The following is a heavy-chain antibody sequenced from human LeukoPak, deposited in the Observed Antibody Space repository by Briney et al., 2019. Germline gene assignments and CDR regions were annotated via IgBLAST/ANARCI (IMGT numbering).Heavy chain of an antibody. CDR2: ISAYNGNT. CDR1: GYTFTSYG. Sequence: ASVKVSCKASGYTFTSYGISWVRQAPGQGLEWMGWISAYNGNTNYAQKLQGRVTMTTDTSTSTAYMELRSLRSDDTAVYYCARERINRAPLLDEYYYGMDVWGQGTTVTVSS. D-gene: IGHD1-14*01. J-gene: IGHJ6*02. V-gene: IGHV1-18*01. CDR3: ARERINRAPLLDEYYYGMDV.